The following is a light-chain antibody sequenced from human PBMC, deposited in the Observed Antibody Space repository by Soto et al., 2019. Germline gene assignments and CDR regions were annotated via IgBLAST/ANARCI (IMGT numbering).Light chain of an antibody. CDR1: SSDVGGYNY. CDR3: ISYTDRQSYL. J-gene: IGLJ1*01. CDR2: DVS. Sequence: QSALTQPRSVSGSPGQSVTISCTGTSSDVGGYNYVSWYQQHPGKAPKLIIYDVSKRPSGVPDRFSGSKSGITASLTISGLQTEDEADYYCISYTDRQSYLFGTGTKLTVL. V-gene: IGLV2-11*01.